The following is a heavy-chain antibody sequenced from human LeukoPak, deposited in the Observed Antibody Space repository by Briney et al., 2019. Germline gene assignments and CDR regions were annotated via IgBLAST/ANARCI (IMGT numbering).Heavy chain of an antibody. V-gene: IGHV3-30*03. D-gene: IGHD5-24*01. CDR3: ARDGYNSANGIDV. CDR1: GFTFSSYG. CDR2: ISYDGSNK. J-gene: IGHJ3*01. Sequence: PGGSLRLSCAASGFTFSSYGMHWVRQAPGKGLEWVAVISYDGSNKYYADSVKGRFTISRDNSKNTLYLQMNSLSAEDTAVYYCARDGYNSANGIDVWGQGTMVTVSS.